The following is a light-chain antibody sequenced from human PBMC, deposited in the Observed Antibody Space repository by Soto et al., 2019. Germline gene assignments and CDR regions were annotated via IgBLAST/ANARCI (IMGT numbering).Light chain of an antibody. J-gene: IGKJ5*01. V-gene: IGKV3-11*01. CDR3: QQRKVWPPVT. CDR1: PSVTNF. CDR2: GAF. Sequence: MLWTQSKDPLSLSPGEIDALSFRASPSVTNFLAWYQQKPGQAPRLLIYGAFNRATGIPARFSGSGSGTDFTLTISSLEPEDSAVYYCQQRKVWPPVTFRQGTRLEIK.